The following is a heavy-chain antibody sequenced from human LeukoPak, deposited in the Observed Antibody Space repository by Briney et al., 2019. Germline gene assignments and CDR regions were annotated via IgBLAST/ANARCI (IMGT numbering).Heavy chain of an antibody. CDR1: GFTFSNYS. V-gene: IGHV3-21*01. J-gene: IGHJ2*01. D-gene: IGHD2-15*01. Sequence: GGSLRLSCAASGFTFSNYSMNWVRQAPGKGLEWVSSISSRSTYIYHADSVKGRFTISRDNAKNSLFLQMNSLRAEDTAVYYCARDGLAAATLHWCFDLWGRGTLVTVSS. CDR3: ARDGLAAATLHWCFDL. CDR2: ISSRSTYI.